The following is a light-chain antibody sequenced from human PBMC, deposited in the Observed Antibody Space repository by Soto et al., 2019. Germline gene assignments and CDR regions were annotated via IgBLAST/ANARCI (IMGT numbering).Light chain of an antibody. CDR1: QSISSR. CDR2: KAS. V-gene: IGKV1-5*03. J-gene: IGKJ1*01. Sequence: DIQMTQSPSTLSASVGDRVTITCRASQSISSRLAWYQQKPGKAPKLLIYKASSLDSGVPSRFSGSGSGTEFTLTISSLQADDFATYCCQQYNSYSRTFGQGTKVEIK. CDR3: QQYNSYSRT.